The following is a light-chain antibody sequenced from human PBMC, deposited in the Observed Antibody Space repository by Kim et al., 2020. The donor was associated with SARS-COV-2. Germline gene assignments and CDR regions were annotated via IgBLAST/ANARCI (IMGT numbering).Light chain of an antibody. V-gene: IGKV4-1*01. J-gene: IGKJ2*01. CDR2: WAS. CDR1: QSVLYSSNNKNY. CDR3: QQYYSTPYT. Sequence: ATNNCMASQSVLYSSNNKNYFAWYQQKPGQPPKLLIYWASTRESGVPDRFSGSGSGTDFTLTISSLQAEDVAVYYCQQYYSTPYTFGQGTKLAI.